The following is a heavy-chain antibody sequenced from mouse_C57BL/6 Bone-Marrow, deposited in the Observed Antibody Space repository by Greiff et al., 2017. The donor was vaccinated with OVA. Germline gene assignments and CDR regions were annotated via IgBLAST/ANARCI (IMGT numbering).Heavy chain of an antibody. CDR2: INYDGSST. CDR1: GFTFSDYY. V-gene: IGHV5-16*01. Sequence: EVKVEESEGGLVQPGSSMKLSCTASGFTFSDYYMAWVRQVPEKGLEWVANINYDGSSTYYLDSLKSRFIISRDNAKNILYLQMRSLKSEDTATDYCSREPGVPRPGYFDYWGQGTTLTVSS. D-gene: IGHD2-14*01. CDR3: SREPGVPRPGYFDY. J-gene: IGHJ2*01.